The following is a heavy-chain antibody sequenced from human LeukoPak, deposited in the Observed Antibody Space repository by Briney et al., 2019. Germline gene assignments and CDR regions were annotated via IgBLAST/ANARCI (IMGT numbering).Heavy chain of an antibody. J-gene: IGHJ5*02. Sequence: SSETLSLTCTVSGGSISNYYWNWIRQSAGRGLELIGRVHNSGSTNYNPSLKSRVTISVDTSKNQFSLKLSSVTAADTAVYYCARMEWLFPDNWFDPWGQGTLVTVSS. CDR1: GGSISNYY. V-gene: IGHV4-4*07. D-gene: IGHD3-3*01. CDR2: VHNSGST. CDR3: ARMEWLFPDNWFDP.